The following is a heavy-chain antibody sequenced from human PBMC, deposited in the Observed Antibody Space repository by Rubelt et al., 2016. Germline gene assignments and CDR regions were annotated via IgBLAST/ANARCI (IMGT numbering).Heavy chain of an antibody. CDR2: ISSSSSYI. D-gene: IGHD2-21*01. Sequence: EVQLVESGGGLVKPGGSLRLSCAASGFSFSSYSMSWVRQAPGKGLEWVSSISSSSSYIYYADSLKGRFTISRDNAKNSLYQQMNSLRAEDTAVYYWARALAGIKGPIDHWGQGTLVTVSS. CDR3: ARALAGIKGPIDH. J-gene: IGHJ4*02. CDR1: GFSFSSYS. V-gene: IGHV3-21*02.